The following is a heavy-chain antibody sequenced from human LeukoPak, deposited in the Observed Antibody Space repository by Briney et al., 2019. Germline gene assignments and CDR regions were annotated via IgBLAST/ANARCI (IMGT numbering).Heavy chain of an antibody. CDR1: GFTFISYA. V-gene: IGHV3-23*01. Sequence: PGGSLRLSCPASGFTFISYALSSVRQAPGKGLDGVSTSSGSGGVTYYPDSVRGRFTISRDNSKNTLHLQMDSLRAEDTAIYYCAKWPEGATPKFHYWGQGTLVTVSS. CDR3: AKWPEGATPKFHY. CDR2: SSGSGGVT. D-gene: IGHD1-26*01. J-gene: IGHJ4*02.